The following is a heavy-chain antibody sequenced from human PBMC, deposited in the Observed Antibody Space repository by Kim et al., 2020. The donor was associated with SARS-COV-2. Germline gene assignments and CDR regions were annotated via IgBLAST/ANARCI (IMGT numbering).Heavy chain of an antibody. CDR1: GGSISSYY. CDR2: IYYSGST. CDR3: ARRGGYCSSTSCYYYYYGMDV. Sequence: SETLSLTCTVSGGSISSYYWSWIRQPPGKGLEWIGYIYYSGSTNYNPSLKSRVTISVDTSKNQFSLKLSSVTAADTAVYYCARRGGYCSSTSCYYYYYGMDVWGRGTTVTVSS. D-gene: IGHD2-2*01. J-gene: IGHJ6*02. V-gene: IGHV4-59*08.